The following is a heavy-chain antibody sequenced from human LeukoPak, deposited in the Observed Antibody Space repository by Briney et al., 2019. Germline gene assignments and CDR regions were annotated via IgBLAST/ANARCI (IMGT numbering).Heavy chain of an antibody. CDR3: AELGITMIGGV. V-gene: IGHV3-21*01. J-gene: IGHJ6*04. CDR1: GFTFSRYW. Sequence: GGSLRLSCVAPGFTFSRYWMHWVRQAPGKGLEWVSSISSSSSYIYYADSVKGRFTISRDNAKNSLYLQMNSLRAEDTAVYYCAELGITMIGGVWGKGTTVTISS. CDR2: ISSSSSYI. D-gene: IGHD3-10*02.